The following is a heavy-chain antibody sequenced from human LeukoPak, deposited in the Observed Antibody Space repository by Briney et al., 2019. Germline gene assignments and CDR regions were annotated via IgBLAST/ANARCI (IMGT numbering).Heavy chain of an antibody. D-gene: IGHD1-26*01. J-gene: IGHJ4*02. V-gene: IGHV3-23*01. CDR2: ISSSGSGGNT. CDR1: GFTFSSYA. CDR3: ARITAYSGSYWFDY. Sequence: GGSLRLSCAASGFTFSSYAMSWARQAPGKGLEWVSGISSSGSGGNTYYADSVKGRFTISRDNSKNTLYLQMNSLRAEDTAVYYCARITAYSGSYWFDYWGQGTLVTVSS.